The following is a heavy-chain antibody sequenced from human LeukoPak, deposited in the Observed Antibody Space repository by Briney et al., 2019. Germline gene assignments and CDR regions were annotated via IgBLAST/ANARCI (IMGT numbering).Heavy chain of an antibody. Sequence: PGGSLRLSCAASGFTFSSYWMSWVRQAPGKGLEWVSVIYSGGSTYYADSVKGRFTISRDNSKNTLYLQMNSLRAEDTAVYYCAREAVGAIFDYWGQGTLVTVSS. CDR2: IYSGGST. J-gene: IGHJ4*02. D-gene: IGHD1-26*01. V-gene: IGHV3-66*01. CDR1: GFTFSSYW. CDR3: AREAVGAIFDY.